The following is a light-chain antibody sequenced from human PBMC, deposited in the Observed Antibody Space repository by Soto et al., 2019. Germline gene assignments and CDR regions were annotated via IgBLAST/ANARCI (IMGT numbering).Light chain of an antibody. J-gene: IGKJ2*01. V-gene: IGKV3-20*01. CDR3: HQYGTSPYT. CDR2: DAS. CDR1: QSVDNTY. Sequence: EIVLTQSPGTLSLSLGERATLSCRASQSVDNTYLAWYQQKVGQAPRLLIYDASSRATGIPDRFSGSGSGADFTLTISRLEPEDFAVYYCHQYGTSPYTFGQGTKLEIK.